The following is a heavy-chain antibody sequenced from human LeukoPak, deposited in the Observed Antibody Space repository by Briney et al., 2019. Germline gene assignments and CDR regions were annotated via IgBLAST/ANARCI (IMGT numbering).Heavy chain of an antibody. CDR3: ARVVYYGSGSRKYYFDF. Sequence: GGSLRLSCAASGFTFSGYAMHWVRQAPGKGLEWVTLISYDGSNQYYADSVKGRFTISRDNSKNTLYLQMNSLRAEDTAVYYCARVVYYGSGSRKYYFDFWGQGTLDTVSS. D-gene: IGHD3-10*01. CDR1: GFTFSGYA. V-gene: IGHV3-30*01. J-gene: IGHJ4*02. CDR2: ISYDGSNQ.